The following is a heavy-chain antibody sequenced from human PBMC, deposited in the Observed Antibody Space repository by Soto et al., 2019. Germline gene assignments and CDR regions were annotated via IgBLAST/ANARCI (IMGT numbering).Heavy chain of an antibody. V-gene: IGHV3-7*01. CDR2: IKQDGSEK. J-gene: IGHJ6*02. D-gene: IGHD6-13*01. CDR3: ARDKAAAGTEEGYCYYSFGMDV. Sequence: PGGSLRLSCAASGFSFNKYAMHWVRQAPGTGLEWVANIKQDGSEKYDVDSVKVRFTISRDNAKKSLYLQMNSLRAEETAVYYCARDKAAAGTEEGYCYYSFGMDVWGQGTTVTVS. CDR1: GFSFNKYA.